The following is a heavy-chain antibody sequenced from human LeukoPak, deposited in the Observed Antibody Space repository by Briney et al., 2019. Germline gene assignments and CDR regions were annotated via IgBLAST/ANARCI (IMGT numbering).Heavy chain of an antibody. CDR1: GFTFRNYW. V-gene: IGHV3-7*03. Sequence: GAMLLSCAASGFTFRNYWMSWVRQVPGTGLEWVANIKQDGSDRNYVTSVRGRFTISRDNAESSLYLQMNSLRAEDTAVYYCVRNLAVAGTCFDSWGQGTLVTVSS. CDR2: IKQDGSDR. CDR3: VRNLAVAGTCFDS. D-gene: IGHD6-19*01. J-gene: IGHJ4*02.